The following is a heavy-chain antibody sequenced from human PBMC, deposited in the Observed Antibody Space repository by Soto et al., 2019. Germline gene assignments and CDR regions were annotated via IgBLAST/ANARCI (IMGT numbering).Heavy chain of an antibody. V-gene: IGHV4-4*02. J-gene: IGHJ3*01. CDR3: AYSTGWYRLDV. D-gene: IGHD6-19*01. CDR1: GASVSTPYC. CDR2: VYHTGGN. Sequence: QVYLQESGPGLVKPSGTLSLTCAVSGASVSTPYCWPWVRQPPGKDLEWIGDVYHTGGNNYNPSLMSRVTISLDKSKNQFSLDMISVTAADTAIYYCAYSTGWYRLDVWGQGTMVIVSS.